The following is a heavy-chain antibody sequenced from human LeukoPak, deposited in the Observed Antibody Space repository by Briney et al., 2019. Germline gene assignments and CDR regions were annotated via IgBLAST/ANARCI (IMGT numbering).Heavy chain of an antibody. CDR2: ISAYNGNT. J-gene: IGHJ4*02. CDR3: ARATGFGSGIAGARGAPKYYFDY. V-gene: IGHV1-18*01. D-gene: IGHD6-13*01. Sequence: GASVKVSCKASGYTFTSYGISWVQQAPGQGLEWMGWISAYNGNTNYAQKLQGRVTMTTDTSTSTAYMEVRSLRSDDTAVYYCARATGFGSGIAGARGAPKYYFDYWGQGTLVTVSS. CDR1: GYTFTSYG.